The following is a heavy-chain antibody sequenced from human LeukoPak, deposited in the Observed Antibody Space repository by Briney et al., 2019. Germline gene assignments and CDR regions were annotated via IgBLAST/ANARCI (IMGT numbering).Heavy chain of an antibody. D-gene: IGHD3-10*01. V-gene: IGHV3-33*01. CDR1: GFTFSSYG. J-gene: IGHJ4*02. Sequence: GRSLRLSCAASGFTFSSYGMHWVRQAPGKGLEWVAVIWYDGSNKYYADSVKGRFTISRDNSKNTLYLQMNSLGAEDTAVYYCAREGSDDGSYYFDYWGQGTLVTVSS. CDR3: AREGSDDGSYYFDY. CDR2: IWYDGSNK.